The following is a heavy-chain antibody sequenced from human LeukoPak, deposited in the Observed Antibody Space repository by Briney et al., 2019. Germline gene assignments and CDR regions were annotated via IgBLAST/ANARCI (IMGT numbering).Heavy chain of an antibody. CDR3: ARRIAAAGHFDY. CDR1: GGSISSSSYY. CDR2: IYYSGST. Sequence: SETLSLTCTVSGGSISSSSYYWGWIRQPPGKGLEWIGSIYYSGSTYYNPSLKSRVTISVDTSKNQFSLKLSSVTAADTAVYYCARRIAAAGHFDYWGQGTLVTVSS. V-gene: IGHV4-39*01. D-gene: IGHD6-13*01. J-gene: IGHJ4*02.